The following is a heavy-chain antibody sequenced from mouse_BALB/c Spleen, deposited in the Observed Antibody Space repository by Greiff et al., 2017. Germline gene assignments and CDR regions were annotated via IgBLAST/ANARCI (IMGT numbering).Heavy chain of an antibody. CDR1: GFTFSSFG. CDR2: ISSGSSTI. D-gene: IGHD1-1*01. J-gene: IGHJ4*01. Sequence: EVKLVESGGGLVQPGGSRKLSCAASGFTFSSFGMHWVRQAPEKGLEWVAYISSGSSTIYYADTVKGRFTISRDNPKNTLFLQMTSLRSEDTAMYYCARRDYVNAMDYWGQGTSVTVSS. V-gene: IGHV5-17*02. CDR3: ARRDYVNAMDY.